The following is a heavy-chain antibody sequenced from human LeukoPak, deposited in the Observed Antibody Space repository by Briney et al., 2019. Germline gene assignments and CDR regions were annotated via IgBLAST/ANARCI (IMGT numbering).Heavy chain of an antibody. CDR2: IGTAGDT. CDR3: AREARTTLDY. CDR1: EFTFSSYD. D-gene: IGHD2/OR15-2a*01. J-gene: IGHJ4*02. Sequence: GGSLRLSCAASEFTFSSYDMYWVRQATGKGLEWVSPIGTAGDTYSPGSVKGRFTISRENAKNSLYLQMNSLRAEDTAVYYCAREARTTLDYWGQGTLVTVSS. V-gene: IGHV3-13*01.